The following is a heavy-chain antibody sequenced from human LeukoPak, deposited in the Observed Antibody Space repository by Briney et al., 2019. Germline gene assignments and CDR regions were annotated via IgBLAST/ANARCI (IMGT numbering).Heavy chain of an antibody. CDR1: GFTFSNHA. CDR3: AKNVVVKRYIDY. CDR2: ISGGGRTT. V-gene: IGHV3-23*01. Sequence: GGSLRLSCAASGFTFSNHAMSWVRQTPGKGLKWVSVISGGGRTTEYADSVKGRFTISRDNSKNTLSLQMNSLRVEDTAIYYCAKNVVVKRYIDYWGQGTLVTVSS. J-gene: IGHJ4*02. D-gene: IGHD2-15*01.